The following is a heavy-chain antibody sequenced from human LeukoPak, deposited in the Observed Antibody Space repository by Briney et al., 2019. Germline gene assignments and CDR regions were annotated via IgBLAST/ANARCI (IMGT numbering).Heavy chain of an antibody. CDR2: ISAYNGNT. Sequence: ASVKVSCKASGYTFTSYGISWVRQAPGQGLEWMGWISAYNGNTNYAQKLQGRVTMTTDTSTSTAYMELRSLRTDDKAVYYCARATNWNYAFDIWGQGTMVTVSS. D-gene: IGHD1-7*01. V-gene: IGHV1-18*01. CDR1: GYTFTSYG. CDR3: ARATNWNYAFDI. J-gene: IGHJ3*02.